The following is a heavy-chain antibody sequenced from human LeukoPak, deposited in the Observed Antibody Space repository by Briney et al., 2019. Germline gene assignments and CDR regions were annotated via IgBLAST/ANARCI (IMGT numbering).Heavy chain of an antibody. CDR1: GFTFSSYA. J-gene: IGHJ4*02. D-gene: IGHD3-3*01. V-gene: IGHV3-30-3*01. CDR3: AKVSDFWSGYYDDY. CDR2: ISYDGSNK. Sequence: GGSLRLSCAASGFTFSSYAMHWVCQAPGKGLEWVAVISYDGSNKYYADSVKGRFTISRDNSKNTLYLQINSLSVEDTAVYYCAKVSDFWSGYYDDYWGQGTLVTVSS.